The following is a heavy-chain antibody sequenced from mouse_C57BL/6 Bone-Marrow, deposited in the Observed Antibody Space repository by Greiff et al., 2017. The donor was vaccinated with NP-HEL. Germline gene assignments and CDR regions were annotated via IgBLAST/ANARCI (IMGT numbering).Heavy chain of an antibody. CDR1: GFTFSDFY. CDR3: ARDAEFTTVVGEWYFDV. J-gene: IGHJ1*03. CDR2: NDHTT. Sequence: EVQVVESGGGLVQSGRSLRLSCATSGFTFSDFYMEWVRQANDHTTEYSASVKGRFIVSRDISQSILYLQMNALRAEDTAIYYGARDAEFTTVVGEWYFDVWGTGTTVTVSS. D-gene: IGHD1-1*01. V-gene: IGHV7-1*01.